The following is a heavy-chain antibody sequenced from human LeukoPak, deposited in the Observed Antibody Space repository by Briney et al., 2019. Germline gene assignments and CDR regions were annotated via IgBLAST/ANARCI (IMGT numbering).Heavy chain of an antibody. J-gene: IGHJ4*02. CDR2: INHSGST. CDR3: ARDEGSAYPFDY. CDR1: GGSFSGYY. Sequence: SETLSLTCAVYGGSFSGYYWSWIRQPPGKGLEWIGEINHSGSTNYNPSLKSRVTISVDTSKNQFSLKLSSVTAADTAVYFCARDEGSAYPFDYWGQGTLVTVSS. D-gene: IGHD3-22*01. V-gene: IGHV4-34*01.